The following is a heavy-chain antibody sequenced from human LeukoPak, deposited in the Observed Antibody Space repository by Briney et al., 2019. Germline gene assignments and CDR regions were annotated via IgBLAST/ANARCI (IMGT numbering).Heavy chain of an antibody. J-gene: IGHJ3*02. V-gene: IGHV3-53*01. CDR2: IYSAGST. Sequence: GGSLRLSCAASGFTVSSNYMSWVRQAPGKGLEWVSVIYSAGSTYYADSVKGRFTISRDNSKNTLYLQMNSLRAEDTAVYYCARDDLWGSFNIWGQGTMVTVSS. CDR3: ARDDLWGSFNI. CDR1: GFTVSSNY. D-gene: IGHD3-16*01.